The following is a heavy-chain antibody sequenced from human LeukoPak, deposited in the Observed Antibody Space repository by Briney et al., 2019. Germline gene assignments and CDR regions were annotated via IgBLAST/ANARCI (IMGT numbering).Heavy chain of an antibody. CDR3: ARRSPDTAMVLEDY. V-gene: IGHV4-59*08. CDR2: IYYSGST. CDR1: GGSISSYY. J-gene: IGHJ4*02. D-gene: IGHD5-18*01. Sequence: SETLSLTCTVSGGSISSYYWSWIRQPPGKGLEWIGYIYYSGSTNYNPSLKSRVTISVDTSKNQFSLKLSSVTAADTAVYYCARRSPDTAMVLEDYWGQGTLVTVSS.